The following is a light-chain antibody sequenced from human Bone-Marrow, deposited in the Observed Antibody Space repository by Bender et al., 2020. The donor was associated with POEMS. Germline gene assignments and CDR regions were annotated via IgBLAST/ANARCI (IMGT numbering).Light chain of an antibody. CDR3: SSFAGSTKV. CDR1: SSDVGGFNY. CDR2: EVT. V-gene: IGLV2-8*01. Sequence: QSALAQPASVSGSPGQSISISCTGTSSDVGGFNYVSWYQQHPGKAPKLMIYEVTKRPSGVPDRFSGSKSGNTASLTVSGLQAEDEADYYCSSFAGSTKVFGGGTKLTVL. J-gene: IGLJ3*02.